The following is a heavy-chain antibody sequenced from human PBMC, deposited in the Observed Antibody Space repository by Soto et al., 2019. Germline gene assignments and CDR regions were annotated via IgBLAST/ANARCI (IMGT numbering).Heavy chain of an antibody. CDR2: ISGSGGST. V-gene: IGHV3-23*01. D-gene: IGHD5-12*01. J-gene: IGHJ4*02. Sequence: TGGSLRLSCAASGFTFSSYAMSWVRQAPGKGLEWVSAISGSGGSTYYADSVKGRFTISRDNSKNTLYLQMNSLRAEDTAVYYCAKAGGWLPYYFDYWGQGTLVTVSS. CDR3: AKAGGWLPYYFDY. CDR1: GFTFSSYA.